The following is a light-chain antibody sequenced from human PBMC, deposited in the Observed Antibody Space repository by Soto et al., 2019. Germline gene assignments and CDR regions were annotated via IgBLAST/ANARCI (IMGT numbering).Light chain of an antibody. CDR1: SSNIGAGYD. CDR2: ANI. J-gene: IGLJ1*01. Sequence: QPVLTQPPSVYGAPGQRVTISCTGSSSNIGAGYDVHWYQQRPGAAPKLLISANINRPSGVPDRFSGSKSGTSASLAITGLQADDEGDYYCQSYDSTLSARYVFGTGTKLTVL. V-gene: IGLV1-40*01. CDR3: QSYDSTLSARYV.